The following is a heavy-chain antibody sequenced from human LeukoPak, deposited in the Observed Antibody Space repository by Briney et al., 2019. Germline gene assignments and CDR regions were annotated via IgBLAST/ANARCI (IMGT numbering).Heavy chain of an antibody. CDR3: AKVKGEMATMNYYYYYYMDV. CDR1: GSTFSTYA. D-gene: IGHD5-24*01. V-gene: IGHV3-30-3*01. CDR2: IAYDASTK. J-gene: IGHJ6*03. Sequence: GRSLRLSCAASGSTFSTYAMHWVRQAPGKGLEWVALIAYDASTKYFADSVKGRFTISRDNSKNTLYLQMNSLRAEDTAVYYCAKVKGEMATMNYYYYYYMDVWGKETTVTVSS.